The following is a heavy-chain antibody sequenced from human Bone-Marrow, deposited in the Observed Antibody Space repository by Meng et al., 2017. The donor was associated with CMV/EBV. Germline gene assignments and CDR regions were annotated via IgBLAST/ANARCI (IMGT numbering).Heavy chain of an antibody. Sequence: ASVKVSCKASGYTFTGYYMHWVRQAPGQGLEWMGWINPNSGGTNYAQKFQGRVTMTRDTSISTAYMELSRLRSDDTAVYYCARDMYSSSSDRRAYYYYYYDMDVWGQGTTVTVSS. CDR1: GYTFTGYY. D-gene: IGHD6-6*01. V-gene: IGHV1-2*02. J-gene: IGHJ6*02. CDR3: ARDMYSSSSDRRAYYYYYYDMDV. CDR2: INPNSGGT.